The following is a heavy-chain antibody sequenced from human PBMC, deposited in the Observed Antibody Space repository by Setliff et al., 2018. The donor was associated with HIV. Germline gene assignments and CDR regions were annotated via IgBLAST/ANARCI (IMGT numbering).Heavy chain of an antibody. V-gene: IGHV1-46*01. CDR2: INPSSGST. J-gene: IGHJ1*01. CDR1: GYTFTTYY. CDR3: ARDPAPSSSASYFQH. Sequence: ASVKVSCKASGYTFTTYYMHWVRQAPGQGLEWMGIINPSSGSTTYAQKFQGRVTMTRDTSTSTVYMELSSLRSEDTAVYYCARDPAPSSSASYFQHWGQGTPVTVSS. D-gene: IGHD6-6*01.